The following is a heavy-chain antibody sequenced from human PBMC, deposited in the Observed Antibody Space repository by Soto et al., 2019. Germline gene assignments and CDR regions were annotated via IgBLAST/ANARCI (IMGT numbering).Heavy chain of an antibody. CDR1: GYTLTELS. V-gene: IGHV1-24*01. D-gene: IGHD5-18*01. Sequence: SLKVSCKVSGYTLTELSMHWVRQAPGKGLEWMGGFDPEDGETIYAQKFQGRVTMTEDTSTDTAYMELSSLRSEDTAVYYCATGRGYSYGSYYFDYWGQGTLVTVSS. J-gene: IGHJ4*02. CDR3: ATGRGYSYGSYYFDY. CDR2: FDPEDGET.